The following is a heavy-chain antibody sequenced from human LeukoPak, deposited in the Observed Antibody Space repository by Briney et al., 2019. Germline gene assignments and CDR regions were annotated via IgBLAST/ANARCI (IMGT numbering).Heavy chain of an antibody. J-gene: IGHJ4*02. Sequence: GGSLRLSCAASGFTFSNAWLSWVRQAPGKGLEWVGRIKSKTDGGTTDYAAPEKGRFTISRDDSKNTLYLQMNSLKTEDTAVYYCTTAFPGLLRYFDWLLTNPDYWGQGTLVTVSS. CDR1: GFTFSNAW. V-gene: IGHV3-15*01. CDR2: IKSKTDGGTT. D-gene: IGHD3-9*01. CDR3: TTAFPGLLRYFDWLLTNPDY.